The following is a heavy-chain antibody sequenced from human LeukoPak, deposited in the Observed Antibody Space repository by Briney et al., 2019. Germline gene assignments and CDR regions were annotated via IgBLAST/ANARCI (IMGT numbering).Heavy chain of an antibody. CDR1: GFTVSSNY. CDR3: AREDIVVVPAARDLYYYYGMDV. V-gene: IGHV3-53*01. D-gene: IGHD2-2*01. CDR2: IYSGGST. Sequence: GGSLRLSCAASGFTVSSNYMSWVRQAPGKGLEWVSVIYSGGSTYYADSVKGRFTISRDNSKNTLYLQMNSLRAEDTAVYYCAREDIVVVPAARDLYYYYGMDVWGQGTTVTVSS. J-gene: IGHJ6*02.